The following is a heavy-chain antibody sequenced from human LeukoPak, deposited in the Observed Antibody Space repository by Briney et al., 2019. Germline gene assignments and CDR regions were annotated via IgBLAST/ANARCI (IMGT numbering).Heavy chain of an antibody. CDR1: GYSISSGYY. J-gene: IGHJ4*02. CDR3: AREVGSFGRTVGAHYFDY. Sequence: TSETLSLTCTVSGYSISSGYYWGWIQQPPGKGLEWIGSIYHSGSTYYIPSLKSRVTISVDTSKNQFSLKLSSVTAADTAVYYCAREVGSFGRTVGAHYFDYWGQGTLVTVSS. V-gene: IGHV4-38-2*02. CDR2: IYHSGST. D-gene: IGHD1-26*01.